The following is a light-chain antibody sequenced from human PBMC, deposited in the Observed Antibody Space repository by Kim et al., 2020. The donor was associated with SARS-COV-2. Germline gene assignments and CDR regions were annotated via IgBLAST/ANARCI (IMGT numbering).Light chain of an antibody. J-gene: IGKJ2*01. CDR2: KAS. V-gene: IGKV1-5*03. CDR3: QQLYS. CDR1: QSISSW. Sequence: DIHMTQSPSTLSASVGDRVTITCRASQSISSWLAWYQQKPGKAPKLLIYKASSLESGVPSRFSGSGSGTEFTLTISSLQPDDFATYYCQQLYSFGQGTKLEI.